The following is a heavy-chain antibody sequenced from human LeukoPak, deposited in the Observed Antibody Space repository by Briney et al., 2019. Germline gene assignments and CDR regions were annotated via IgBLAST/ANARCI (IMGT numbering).Heavy chain of an antibody. J-gene: IGHJ4*02. CDR2: ISGSGGST. Sequence: PGGSLRLSCAASGFTFSSYAMSWVRQAPGKGLEWVSAISGSGGSTYYADSVKGRFTISRDNSKNTLYLQMNSLRAEDTAVYYCAKDLRYIAGGAMDYWGREPWSPSPQ. V-gene: IGHV3-23*01. CDR3: AKDLRYIAGGAMDY. CDR1: GFTFSSYA. D-gene: IGHD3-16*01.